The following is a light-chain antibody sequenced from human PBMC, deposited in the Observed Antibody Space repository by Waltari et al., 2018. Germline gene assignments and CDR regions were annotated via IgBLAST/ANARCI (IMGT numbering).Light chain of an antibody. J-gene: IGKJ2*01. V-gene: IGKV2-30*01. CDR2: KVS. CDR3: MQGTHWPYT. CDR1: QSLVSSDGNTF. Sequence: DVVMTQSPLSLPVTLGQSASISCRSSQSLVSSDGNTFLNWFRQRQGQSPRRLIYKVSDRDAGVPDRCSGSGSGTDFTLKISRVEAEDVGVYYCMQGTHWPYTFGQGTKLEIK.